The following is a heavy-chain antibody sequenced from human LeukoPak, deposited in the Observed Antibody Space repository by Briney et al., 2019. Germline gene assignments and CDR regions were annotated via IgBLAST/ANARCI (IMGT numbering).Heavy chain of an antibody. V-gene: IGHV3-33*06. CDR3: AKENSGSYYFDY. J-gene: IGHJ4*02. CDR2: IWYDGSNK. CDR1: GFTFSSYG. Sequence: PGRSLRLSCAASGFTFSSYGMHWVRQAPGKGQEWVAVIWYDGSNKYYADSVKGRFTISRDNSKNTLYLQMNSLRAEDTAVYYCAKENSGSYYFDYWGQGTLVTVSS. D-gene: IGHD1-26*01.